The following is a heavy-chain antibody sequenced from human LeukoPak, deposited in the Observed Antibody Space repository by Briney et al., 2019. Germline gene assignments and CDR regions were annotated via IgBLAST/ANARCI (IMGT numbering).Heavy chain of an antibody. D-gene: IGHD2-15*01. CDR3: ASLSSAGSGFYYYMDV. CDR1: GGTFSSYA. Sequence: ASVKVSCKASGGTFSSYAISWVRQALGQGLEWMGGIIPIFGTANYAQKFQGRVTITTDESTSTAYMELSSLRSEDTAVYYCASLSSAGSGFYYYMDVWGKGTTVTVSS. CDR2: IIPIFGTA. J-gene: IGHJ6*03. V-gene: IGHV1-69*05.